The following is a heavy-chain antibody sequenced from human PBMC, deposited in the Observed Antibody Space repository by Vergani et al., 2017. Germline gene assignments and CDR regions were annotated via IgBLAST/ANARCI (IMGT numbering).Heavy chain of an antibody. CDR1: GFTFSTYA. Sequence: EVQLLESGGGLVQPGGSLRLSCAASGFTFSTYAMTWVRQAPGKGLEWVSTISSDGGSTYYADSVKGRFTISRDNSKNTLYLQMNSLRAEDTAVYYCANQPPQYYYYYMDVWGKGTTVTVSS. V-gene: IGHV3-23*01. J-gene: IGHJ6*03. CDR2: ISSDGGST. CDR3: ANQPPQYYYYYMDV.